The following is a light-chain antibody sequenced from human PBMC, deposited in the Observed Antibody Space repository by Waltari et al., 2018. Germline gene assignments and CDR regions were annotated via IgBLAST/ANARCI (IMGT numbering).Light chain of an antibody. CDR2: DAS. CDR1: QGVSSK. J-gene: IGKJ1*01. CDR3: QQYNQWPRT. Sequence: EIVMTQSPATLSVSPGESATLSCRASQGVSSKLAWYQQIPGQAPRLLIYDASTRATAIPARFTAGGSGTDFTLSISSLQSEDFAVYYCQQYNQWPRTFGQGTKVEIK. V-gene: IGKV3-15*01.